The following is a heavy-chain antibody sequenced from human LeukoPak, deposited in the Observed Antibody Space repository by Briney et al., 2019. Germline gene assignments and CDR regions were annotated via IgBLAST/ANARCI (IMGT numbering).Heavy chain of an antibody. CDR1: GGTFSSYA. CDR3: ARGFTGYYDFPGSEYYYYYMDF. CDR2: IIPIFGTA. D-gene: IGHD3-3*01. V-gene: IGHV1-69*13. J-gene: IGHJ6*03. Sequence: SVKVSCKASGGTFSSYAISWVRQAPGQGLEWMGGIIPIFGTANYAQKFQGRVTITADESTSTAYMELSSLRSEDTAVYYCARGFTGYYDFPGSEYYYYYMDFWGKGTAVTVSS.